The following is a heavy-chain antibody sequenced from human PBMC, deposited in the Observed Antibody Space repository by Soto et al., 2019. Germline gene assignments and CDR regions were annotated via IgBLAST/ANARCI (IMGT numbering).Heavy chain of an antibody. V-gene: IGHV4-30-4*01. J-gene: IGHJ6*02. CDR3: ARVSLKTVRYGMDV. D-gene: IGHD3-16*01. Sequence: QVQLQASGPGLVKPSQTLSLTCTVSGGSISSPDYYWNWIRQPPGKGLEWIGYVYYTGGTYYNPSLKGRVTMAVDTSKNQFTLRLRSVTAADTAVFYCARVSLKTVRYGMDVWGQGTTVTVSS. CDR1: GGSISSPDYY. CDR2: VYYTGGT.